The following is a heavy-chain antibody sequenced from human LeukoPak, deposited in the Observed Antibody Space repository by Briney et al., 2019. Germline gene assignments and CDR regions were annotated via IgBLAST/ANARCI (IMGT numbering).Heavy chain of an antibody. CDR3: ARESGEKRRAYYYYMDG. CDR1: GYTFTINY. D-gene: IGHD7-27*01. V-gene: IGHV1-46*01. J-gene: IGHJ6*03. CDR2: INPSGGST. Sequence: ASVKLSFNASGYTFTINYMHWVRHRHAQGPERMGIINPSGGSTTYAQKFQGRVTMTRDMSTSTVYMELSSLRSEDTAVYYCARESGEKRRAYYYYMDGWGKGTTVTVSS.